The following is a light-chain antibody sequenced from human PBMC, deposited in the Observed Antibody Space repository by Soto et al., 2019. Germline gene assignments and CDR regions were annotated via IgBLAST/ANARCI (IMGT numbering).Light chain of an antibody. Sequence: EIVWTQSPGTLSLSPGARSTLSCRARQSDSSSYLAWYQQKPGQAPRLLIYGASTKATGIPDRFSGSGSGTDFTLTISRLETEDFAVYYCQKYGRSPTFGQGTKVEIK. V-gene: IGKV3-20*01. CDR3: QKYGRSPT. J-gene: IGKJ1*01. CDR2: GAS. CDR1: QSDSSSY.